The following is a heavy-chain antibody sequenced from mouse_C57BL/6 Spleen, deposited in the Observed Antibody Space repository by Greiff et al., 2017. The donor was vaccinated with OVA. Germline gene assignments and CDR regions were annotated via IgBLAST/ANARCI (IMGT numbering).Heavy chain of an antibody. Sequence: VQLQQSGPVLVKPGASVKMSCKASGYTFTDYYMNWVKQSHGKSLEWIGVINPYNGGTSYNQKFKGKATLTVDKSSSTAYMELNSLTSEDSAVYYCARRTMVTYYFDYWGQGTTLTVSS. CDR3: ARRTMVTYYFDY. CDR1: GYTFTDYY. J-gene: IGHJ2*01. V-gene: IGHV1-19*01. D-gene: IGHD2-2*01. CDR2: INPYNGGT.